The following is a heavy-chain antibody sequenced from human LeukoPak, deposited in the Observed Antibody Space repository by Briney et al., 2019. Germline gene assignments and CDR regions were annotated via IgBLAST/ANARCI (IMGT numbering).Heavy chain of an antibody. V-gene: IGHV3-13*01. CDR3: ARGDSSGWYYFDY. D-gene: IGHD6-19*01. CDR1: GFTFSSYD. J-gene: IGHJ4*02. CDR2: IGTAGDT. Sequence: PGGSLRLSCAASGFTFSSYDMHWVRQATGKGLEWVSAIGTAGDTYYPGSVKGRFTISRENAKNSLYLQMNSLRAGDTAVYYCARGDSSGWYYFDYWGRGTLVTVSS.